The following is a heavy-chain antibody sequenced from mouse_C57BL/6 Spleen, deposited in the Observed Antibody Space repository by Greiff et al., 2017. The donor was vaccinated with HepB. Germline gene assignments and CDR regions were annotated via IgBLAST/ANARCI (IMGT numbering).Heavy chain of an antibody. Sequence: VQLQQSGAELVRPGASVKLSCTASGFNIKDDYMHWVKQRPEQGLEWIGWIDPETGDTEYASKFQGKATITADTSSNTAYLQLSTLTSEDTAVYYCTTGSNYYAMDYWGQGTSVTVSS. D-gene: IGHD2-5*01. CDR2: IDPETGDT. J-gene: IGHJ4*01. CDR3: TTGSNYYAMDY. CDR1: GFNIKDDY. V-gene: IGHV14-4*01.